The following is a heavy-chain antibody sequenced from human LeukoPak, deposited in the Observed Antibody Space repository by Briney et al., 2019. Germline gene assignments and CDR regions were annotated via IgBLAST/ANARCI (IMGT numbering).Heavy chain of an antibody. D-gene: IGHD6-13*01. V-gene: IGHV3-7*01. CDR1: GFTFSSYW. J-gene: IGHJ6*03. CDR2: IKQDGSEK. CDR3: ARERGSSSWYGYYYYYMDV. Sequence: PGGSLRLSCAASGFTFSSYWMSWVRQAPGKGLEWVANIKQDGSEKYYVDSVKGRFTISRDNAKNSLYLQMNSLRAEDTAVYYCARERGSSSWYGYYYYYMDVWGKGTTVTISS.